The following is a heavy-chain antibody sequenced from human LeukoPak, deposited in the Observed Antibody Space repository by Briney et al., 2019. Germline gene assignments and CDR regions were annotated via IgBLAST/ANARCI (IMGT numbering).Heavy chain of an antibody. D-gene: IGHD6-13*01. V-gene: IGHV3-23*01. CDR1: GFTFSSYA. CDR3: AKGFYSSSWFPGD. Sequence: PGGSLRLSCAASGFTFSSYAMSWVRQAPGKGLEWVSAISGSGGSTYYADSVKGRFTISRDNSKNTLYLQMNRLRAEDTAVYYCAKGFYSSSWFPGDWGQGTLVTVSS. CDR2: ISGSGGST. J-gene: IGHJ4*02.